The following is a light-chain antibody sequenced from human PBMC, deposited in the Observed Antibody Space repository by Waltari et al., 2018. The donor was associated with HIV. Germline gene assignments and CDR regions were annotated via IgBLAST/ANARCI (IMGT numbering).Light chain of an antibody. CDR2: WAS. CDR1: HSRLYCSNSKTY. CDR3: QQFYSVPYT. Sequence: DFVLTPSPALLALSVGERATLNCTSRHSRLYCSNSKTYSAWYQQRPGRRPKVLIYWASTREFGVPDRFSGSGSDTDFTLTITDVQAEDVAVYYCQQFYSVPYTFGQGTKLEIK. J-gene: IGKJ2*01. V-gene: IGKV4-1*01.